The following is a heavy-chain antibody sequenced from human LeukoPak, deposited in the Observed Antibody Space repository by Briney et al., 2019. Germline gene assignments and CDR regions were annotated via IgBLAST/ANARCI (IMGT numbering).Heavy chain of an antibody. CDR1: GYTFTSYG. Sequence: ASVQVSFQASGYTFTSYGISWVRQAPGQGIEWMGWISAYNGNTNYAQKLQGRVTMTTDTSTSTAYMELRSLRSDDTAVYYCARDGAPTYYYDSSGYYFTGDWGQGTLVTVSS. CDR2: ISAYNGNT. CDR3: ARDGAPTYYYDSSGYYFTGD. J-gene: IGHJ4*02. V-gene: IGHV1-18*01. D-gene: IGHD3-22*01.